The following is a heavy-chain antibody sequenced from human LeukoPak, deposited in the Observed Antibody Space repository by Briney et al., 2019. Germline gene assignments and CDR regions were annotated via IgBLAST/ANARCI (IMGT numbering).Heavy chain of an antibody. D-gene: IGHD2-8*01. CDR1: GFTFSTYA. CDR2: ISYDGRQN. Sequence: PGRSLRPSCAASGFTFSTYAMNWVRQAPGKGLEWVAVISYDGRQNYYADSVKGRFTISRDNSKNTLYLQMNSLRDEDSAAYYCARVYLERLTAGYFDHWGQGTWVTVSP. J-gene: IGHJ4*02. CDR3: ARVYLERLTAGYFDH. V-gene: IGHV3-30*04.